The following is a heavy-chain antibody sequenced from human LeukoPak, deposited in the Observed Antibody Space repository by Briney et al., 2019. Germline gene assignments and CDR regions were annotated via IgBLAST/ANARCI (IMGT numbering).Heavy chain of an antibody. J-gene: IGHJ4*02. CDR3: ASHLSVVKGNTYGLGIDY. Sequence: GGSLSLSCAASGFTFSRYEMNWVRQAPGKGLEWVANIMKDGSETYYVDSVKGRFTISRDKAKTSLYLHMNSLRAKDPAVYYWASHLSVVKGNTYGLGIDYWGRGTLVTVSS. CDR2: IMKDGSET. V-gene: IGHV3-7*01. CDR1: GFTFSRYE. D-gene: IGHD2-2*01.